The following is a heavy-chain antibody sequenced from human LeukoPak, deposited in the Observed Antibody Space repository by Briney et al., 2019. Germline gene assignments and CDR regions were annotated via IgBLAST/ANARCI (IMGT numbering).Heavy chain of an antibody. CDR2: IYNTGTT. CDR1: GGSISSGNYY. J-gene: IGHJ4*02. D-gene: IGHD2-15*01. Sequence: SQTLSLTCTVSGGSISSGNYYWGXIRQPXXKGLXWVVYIYNTGTTNYNPSLKSRATMSVDTSKSQFSLKLSSVTAADTAIYYCAGGGYCGVSSCFAPLLDWWGQGSPVTVSS. CDR3: AGGGYCGVSSCFAPLLDW. V-gene: IGHV4-61*09.